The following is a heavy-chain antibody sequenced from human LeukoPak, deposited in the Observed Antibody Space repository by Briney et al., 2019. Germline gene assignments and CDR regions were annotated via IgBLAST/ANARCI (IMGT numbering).Heavy chain of an antibody. CDR1: GGSINNYY. V-gene: IGHV4-59*08. CDR3: ARHGTLDY. D-gene: IGHD1-26*01. J-gene: IGHJ4*02. Sequence: SETLSLTCTVSGGSINNYYWSWIRQPPGKGLEWIGYIDHRGNTNYNPSLKSRATMSVDTSKNQFSLKLSSVTAADTAVYYCARHGTLDYWGQGTLVTVSS. CDR2: IDHRGNT.